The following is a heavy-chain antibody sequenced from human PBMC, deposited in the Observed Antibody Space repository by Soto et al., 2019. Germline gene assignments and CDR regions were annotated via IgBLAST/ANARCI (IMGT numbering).Heavy chain of an antibody. V-gene: IGHV3-23*01. D-gene: IGHD3-3*01. CDR1: GFTFSSYA. CDR3: AKSKANYDFWSGYTYVY. Sequence: GGSLRLSCAAPGFTFSSYALSWVRQAPGEGLEWVSAISGSGGSTYYADSVKGRFTISRDNSKNTLYLQMNSLRAEDTAVYYCAKSKANYDFWSGYTYVYWGQGTLVTVSS. CDR2: ISGSGGST. J-gene: IGHJ4*02.